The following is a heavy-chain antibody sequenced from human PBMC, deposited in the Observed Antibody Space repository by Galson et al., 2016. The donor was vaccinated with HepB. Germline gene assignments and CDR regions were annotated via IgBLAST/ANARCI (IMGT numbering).Heavy chain of an antibody. CDR2: IKRDGSDK. J-gene: IGHJ4*02. D-gene: IGHD3-10*01. CDR1: GFTSSRNW. CDR3: ARSDYFGSGNYEF. V-gene: IGHV3-7*03. Sequence: SLRLSCAASGFTSSRNWMSWVRQAPGKGLEWVANIKRDGSDKSYVDSVKGRFTIFRDNSKNTLSLQMTRLRVEDTAVYFCARSDYFGSGNYEFWGQGSLVIVSS.